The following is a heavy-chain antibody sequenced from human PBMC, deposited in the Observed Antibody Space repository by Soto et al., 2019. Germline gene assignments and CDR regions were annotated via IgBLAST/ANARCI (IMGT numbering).Heavy chain of an antibody. V-gene: IGHV4-59*11. CDR2: ISNIGFT. CDR3: ARDLVLPRLLESGPKVSEVAYYYCCMDV. Sequence: ETLSLTCTVSGGSISSINNHFSNHYCSWIRLSPGKGLEWIGYISNIGFTRYNPSLKSRVSISVDTSKNQFSLKLTSVTAADTAVYYCARDLVLPRLLESGPKVSEVAYYYCCMDVWGQGTTLTVSS. J-gene: IGHJ6*02. CDR1: GGSISSINNHFSNHY. D-gene: IGHD3-3*01.